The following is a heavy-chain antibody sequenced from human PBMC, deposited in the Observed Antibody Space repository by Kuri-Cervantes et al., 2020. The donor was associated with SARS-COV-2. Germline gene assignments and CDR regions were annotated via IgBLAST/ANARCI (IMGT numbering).Heavy chain of an antibody. V-gene: IGHV4-34*01. CDR3: ARGGTRRDDAFDI. CDR2: IKHTGST. Sequence: GSLRLSCAVYDVSFSGYYWNCLRQPPGKGLEWIGQIKHTGSTNYNPSLKSRVTISADTSKNQFSLKLNSVTAADTAIYYCARGGTRRDDAFDIWGQGTMVTVSS. J-gene: IGHJ3*02. CDR1: DVSFSGYY.